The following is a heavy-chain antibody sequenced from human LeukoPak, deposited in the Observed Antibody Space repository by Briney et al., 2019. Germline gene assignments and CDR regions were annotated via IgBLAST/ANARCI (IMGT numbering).Heavy chain of an antibody. V-gene: IGHV3-23*01. Sequence: GGSLRLSCAASEFSFSSYAMSWVRQAPGKGLEWVSTINRNGVNTHYADSVVGRFTISRDNSKNTLYLQMSSLRVEDTAIYYCATDVEGPILFDSWGQGTLVTVSS. CDR1: EFSFSSYA. J-gene: IGHJ4*02. CDR2: INRNGVNT. D-gene: IGHD3-9*01. CDR3: ATDVEGPILFDS.